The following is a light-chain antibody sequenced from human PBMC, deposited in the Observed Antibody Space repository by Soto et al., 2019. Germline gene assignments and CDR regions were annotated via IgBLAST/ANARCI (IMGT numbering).Light chain of an antibody. J-gene: IGKJ4*01. Sequence: IVLTQSPDTLSLSPGERATLSCRASQSVSSNYLAWYQQKLGQAPRLLIYDASTRATGIPARLSGSGSGTEFTLTISSLESQDFAVYYCQQYYKWPLTFGGGTKVDIK. CDR3: QQYYKWPLT. CDR1: QSVSSN. CDR2: DAS. V-gene: IGKV3-15*01.